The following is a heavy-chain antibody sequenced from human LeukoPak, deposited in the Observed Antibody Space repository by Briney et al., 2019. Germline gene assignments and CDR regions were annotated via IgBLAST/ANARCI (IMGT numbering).Heavy chain of an antibody. CDR2: ISFDGSDK. J-gene: IGHJ4*02. CDR1: GFTFNSYP. Sequence: PGRPLRLSCVASGFTFNSYPMHWVRQAPGKGLEWVGLISFDGSDKSYADSVEGRFTISRDNSKNTLYLQMNSLSAEDTAVYYCARVLGFGSPPAYWGQGTQVFVSS. CDR3: ARVLGFGSPPAY. V-gene: IGHV3-30*04. D-gene: IGHD3-10*01.